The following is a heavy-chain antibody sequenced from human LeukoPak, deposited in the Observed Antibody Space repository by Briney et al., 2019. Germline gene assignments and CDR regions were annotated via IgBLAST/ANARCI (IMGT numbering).Heavy chain of an antibody. CDR2: INHSGST. CDR3: ARAYSSSWYWNWFDP. CDR1: GYSISSGYY. D-gene: IGHD6-13*01. J-gene: IGHJ5*02. V-gene: IGHV4-38-2*02. Sequence: SETLSLTCTVSGYSISSGYYWSWIRQPPGKGLEWIGEINHSGSTNYNPSLKSRVTISVDTSKNQFSLKLSSVTAADTAVYYCARAYSSSWYWNWFDPWGQGTLVTVSS.